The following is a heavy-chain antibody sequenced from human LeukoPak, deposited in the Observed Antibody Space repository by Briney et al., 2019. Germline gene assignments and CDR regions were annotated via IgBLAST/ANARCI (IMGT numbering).Heavy chain of an antibody. CDR2: IYPGDSDT. CDR3: ARADGPVFGAFIKPTFDY. J-gene: IGHJ4*02. V-gene: IGHV5-51*01. CDR1: GYGFSTYW. D-gene: IGHD3-3*01. Sequence: GESLKISCKASGYGFSTYWIAWVRQMPGKGLEWMGIIYPGDSDTRYSPSFQGQVTISADKSISTAYLQWSSLKASDTAMYYCARADGPVFGAFIKPTFDYWGRGTLVTVSS.